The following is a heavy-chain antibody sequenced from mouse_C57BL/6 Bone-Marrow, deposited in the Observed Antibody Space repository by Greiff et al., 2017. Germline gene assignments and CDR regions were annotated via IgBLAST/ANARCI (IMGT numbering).Heavy chain of an antibody. J-gene: IGHJ2*01. CDR2: INPSSGYT. CDR1: GYPFTSYT. V-gene: IGHV1-4*01. D-gene: IGHD2-4*01. Sequence: VQGVESGAELARPGASVKMSCKASGYPFTSYTMHWVKQRPGQGLEWIGYINPSSGYTKYNQKFKDKATLTADKSSSTAYMQLSSLTSEDSAVYYCARGRLRRVFDYWGQGTTLTVSS. CDR3: ARGRLRRVFDY.